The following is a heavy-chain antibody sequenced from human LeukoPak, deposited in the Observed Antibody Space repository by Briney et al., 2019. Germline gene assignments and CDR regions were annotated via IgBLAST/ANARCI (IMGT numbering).Heavy chain of an antibody. CDR2: ISSDGSTE. V-gene: IGHV3-30*01. CDR3: ARVSIFGVVIPPDF. D-gene: IGHD3-3*02. CDR1: GFTFSSYA. J-gene: IGHJ4*02. Sequence: PGRSLRLSCAASGFTFSSYAMHWVRQAPGKGLEWVAVISSDGSTEYYADSVKGRFTISRDNSKNTLFLQMNSLRAEDTAVYYCARVSIFGVVIPPDFWGQGTLVTVSS.